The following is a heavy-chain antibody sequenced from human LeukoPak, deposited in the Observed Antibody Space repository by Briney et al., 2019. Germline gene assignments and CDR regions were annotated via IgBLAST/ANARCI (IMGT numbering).Heavy chain of an antibody. CDR1: GYTFTGYY. Sequence: ASVKVSCKASGYTFTGYYIHWVRQAPGQGLEWLGYINPNSGGIHYAQNFQGGVTMTIDTSISTAYMELSRLRSDDTAVYYCGRTHNFDYWGQGTLVTVSS. CDR2: INPNSGGI. CDR3: GRTHNFDY. J-gene: IGHJ4*02. V-gene: IGHV1-2*02.